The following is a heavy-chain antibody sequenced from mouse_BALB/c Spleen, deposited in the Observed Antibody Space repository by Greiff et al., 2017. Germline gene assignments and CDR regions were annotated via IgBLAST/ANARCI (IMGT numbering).Heavy chain of an antibody. J-gene: IGHJ3*01. CDR2: IDPANGNT. V-gene: IGHV14-3*02. Sequence: EVQRVESGAELVKPGASVKLSCTASGFNIKDTYMHWVKQRPEQGLEWIGRIDPANGNTKYDPKFQGKATITADTSSNTAYLQLSSLTSEDTAVYYCAFGYYGSRSFADWGQGTLVTVSA. CDR1: GFNIKDTY. D-gene: IGHD1-1*01. CDR3: AFGYYGSRSFAD.